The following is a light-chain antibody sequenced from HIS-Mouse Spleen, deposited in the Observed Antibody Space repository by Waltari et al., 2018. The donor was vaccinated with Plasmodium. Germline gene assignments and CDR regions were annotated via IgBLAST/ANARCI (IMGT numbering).Light chain of an antibody. Sequence: QSALTQPASVSGSPGQSITIPCPGTSSDVGGYNYVSWYQQHPGKAPKLVIYDVSNRPSGVSNCFSGSKSGNTSSLTISGLQAEDEADYSCSSYTSSSTYVVGTGTKVTVL. CDR1: SSDVGGYNY. CDR2: DVS. V-gene: IGLV2-14*03. J-gene: IGLJ1*01. CDR3: SSYTSSSTYV.